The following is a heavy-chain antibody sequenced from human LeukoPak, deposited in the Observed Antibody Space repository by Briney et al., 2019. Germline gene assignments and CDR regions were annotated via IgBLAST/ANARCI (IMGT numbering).Heavy chain of an antibody. J-gene: IGHJ6*02. V-gene: IGHV3-48*02. CDR2: ISTSSNTI. CDR3: AKDMSRYYNYGMDV. Sequence: GGSLRLSCAASGFTFSSYSMNWVRQAPGKGLEWVSYISTSSNTIYYADSVKGRFTISRDNAKNSLYLQMNSLRDEDTAVYYCAKDMSRYYNYGMDVWGQGTTVTVSS. D-gene: IGHD3-16*01. CDR1: GFTFSSYS.